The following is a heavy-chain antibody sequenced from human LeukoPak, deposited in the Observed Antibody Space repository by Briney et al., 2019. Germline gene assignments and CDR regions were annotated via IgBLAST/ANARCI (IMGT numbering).Heavy chain of an antibody. CDR2: INHSGST. J-gene: IGHJ4*02. D-gene: IGHD6-13*01. CDR3: ARDGGAAAGTNYFDN. CDR1: GGSFSGYY. V-gene: IGHV4-34*01. Sequence: SETLSLTCAVYGGSFSGYYWSWIRQPPGKGLEWIGEINHSGSTNYNPSLKSRVTISVDTSKNQFSLKLSSVTAADTAVYYCARDGGAAAGTNYFDNWGQGTLVTVSS.